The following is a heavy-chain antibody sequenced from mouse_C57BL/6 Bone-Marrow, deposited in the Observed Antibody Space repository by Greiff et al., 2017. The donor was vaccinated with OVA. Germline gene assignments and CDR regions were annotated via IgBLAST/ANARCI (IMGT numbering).Heavy chain of an antibody. Sequence: EVQRVESGGDLVKPGGSLKLSCAASGFTFSSYGMSWVRQTPDKRLEWVATISSGGSYTYYPDSVKGRFTISRDNAKNTLYLQMSSLKSEDTAMYYCATVLTTVKYFDVWGTGTTVTVSS. D-gene: IGHD1-1*01. J-gene: IGHJ1*03. CDR2: ISSGGSYT. V-gene: IGHV5-6*01. CDR3: ATVLTTVKYFDV. CDR1: GFTFSSYG.